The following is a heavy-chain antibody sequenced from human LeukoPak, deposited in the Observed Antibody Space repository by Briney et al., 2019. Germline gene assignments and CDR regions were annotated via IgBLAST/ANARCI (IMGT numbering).Heavy chain of an antibody. V-gene: IGHV1-69*13. D-gene: IGHD4-23*01. Sequence: SVKVSCKASGGTFSNYAISWVRQAPGQGLEWMGGIIPIFGTANYAQKFQGRVTITADESTSTAYTELSSLRSEDTAVYYCARGWLAETMVVTPYNYWGQGTLVTVSS. CDR1: GGTFSNYA. CDR2: IIPIFGTA. CDR3: ARGWLAETMVVTPYNY. J-gene: IGHJ4*02.